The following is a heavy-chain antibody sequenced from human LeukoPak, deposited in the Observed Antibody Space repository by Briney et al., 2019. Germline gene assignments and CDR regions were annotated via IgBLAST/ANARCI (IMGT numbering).Heavy chain of an antibody. CDR2: IYTSGST. D-gene: IGHD3-10*01. CDR3: ARGGLWFGPYYFDY. CDR1: GGSISSYY. Sequence: PSETLSLTCTVSGGSISSYYWSWIRQPAGKGLEWIGRIYTSGSTNYNPSLKSRVTMSVDTSKNQFSLKLSSVTAADTAVYYCARGGLWFGPYYFDYWGQGTLVTVSS. J-gene: IGHJ4*02. V-gene: IGHV4-4*07.